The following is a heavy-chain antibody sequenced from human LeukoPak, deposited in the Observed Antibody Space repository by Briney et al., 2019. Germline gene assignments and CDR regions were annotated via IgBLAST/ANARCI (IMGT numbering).Heavy chain of an antibody. CDR1: GGSISSSSYY. V-gene: IGHV4-39*07. CDR2: IYYSGST. CDR3: ARYYYDSRLFDY. Sequence: SETLSLTCTVSGGSISSSSYYWGWIRQPPGKGLEWIGSIYYSGSTYYNPSLKSRVTISVDTSKNQFSLKLSSVTAADTAVYYCARYYYDSRLFDYWGQGTLVTVSS. D-gene: IGHD3-22*01. J-gene: IGHJ4*02.